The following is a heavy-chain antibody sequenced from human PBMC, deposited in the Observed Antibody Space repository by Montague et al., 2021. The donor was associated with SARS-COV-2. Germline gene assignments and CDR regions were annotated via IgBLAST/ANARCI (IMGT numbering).Heavy chain of an antibody. D-gene: IGHD1-7*01. V-gene: IGHV3-11*06. CDR1: GFRFSDYY. CDR2: ISSSSTYT. CDR3: ARGGGRYNWNYEGGFDL. J-gene: IGHJ2*01. Sequence: SLRLSCAASGFRFSDYYMSWIRQAPGKGPEWVSDISSSSTYTSSADSVKGRFTISRDNAKNSLYLHLNSLRAEDTAVYYCARGGGRYNWNYEGGFDLWGCGTLVTVSS.